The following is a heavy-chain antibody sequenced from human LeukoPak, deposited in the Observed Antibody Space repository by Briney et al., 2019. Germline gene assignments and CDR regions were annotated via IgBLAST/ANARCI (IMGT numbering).Heavy chain of an antibody. D-gene: IGHD4-17*01. CDR3: ARHSTMTVTTPYYYGMDV. CDR1: GDSISSYY. CDR2: ISNSGST. Sequence: PSETLSLTCIVSGDSISSYYWSWVRQSPGKGLEWIGYISNSGSTIYNPSLKSRLTISADTFKNQVSLRLNSVTAADTAVYYCARHSTMTVTTPYYYGMDVWGQGTTVTVSS. J-gene: IGHJ6*02. V-gene: IGHV4-59*08.